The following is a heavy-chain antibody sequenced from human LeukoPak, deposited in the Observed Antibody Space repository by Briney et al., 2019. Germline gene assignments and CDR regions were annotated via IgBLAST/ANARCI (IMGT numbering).Heavy chain of an antibody. D-gene: IGHD6-19*01. V-gene: IGHV4-39*07. CDR2: IYYSGST. CDR3: ASLSSGWYGRRHY. Sequence: SETLSLTCTVSGGSISSSSYYWGWIRQPPGKGLEWIGSIYYSGSTYYNPSLKSRVTISVDTSKNQFSLKLSSVTAADTAVYYCASLSSGWYGRRHYWGQGTLVTVSS. CDR1: GGSISSSSYY. J-gene: IGHJ4*02.